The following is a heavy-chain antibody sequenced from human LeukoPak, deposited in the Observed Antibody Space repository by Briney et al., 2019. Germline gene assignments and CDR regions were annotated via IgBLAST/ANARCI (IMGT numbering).Heavy chain of an antibody. D-gene: IGHD3-16*01. J-gene: IGHJ6*02. V-gene: IGHV6-1*01. CDR2: TYYRSKWYN. CDR1: GDRVSSNSAA. Sequence: SQTLSLTCAISGDRVSSNSAAWNWIRQSPSRGLEWLGRTYYRSKWYNDYAVSVKSRITINPDTSKNQFSLQLNSVTPEDTAVYYCARARVLTGDYVWVSRQPDYYYYGMDVWGQGTTVTVSS. CDR3: ARARVLTGDYVWVSRQPDYYYYGMDV.